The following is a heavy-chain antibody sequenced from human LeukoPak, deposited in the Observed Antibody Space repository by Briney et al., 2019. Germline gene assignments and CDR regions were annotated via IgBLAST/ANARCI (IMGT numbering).Heavy chain of an antibody. D-gene: IGHD6-13*01. Sequence: SETQSLTCTVSGCSISSYYWSWIRQHPGQGLEWMGYIYYSGSTNYNHSLISRVIITVETSNNQFSLMLRSVTAADTALYYCARSRGYFDYWGQGTLVTVSS. V-gene: IGHV4-59*01. CDR2: IYYSGST. CDR1: GCSISSYY. CDR3: ARSRGYFDY. J-gene: IGHJ4*02.